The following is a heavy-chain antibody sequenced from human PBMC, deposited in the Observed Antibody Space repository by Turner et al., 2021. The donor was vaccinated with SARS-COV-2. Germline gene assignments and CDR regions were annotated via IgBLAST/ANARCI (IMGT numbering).Heavy chain of an antibody. J-gene: IGHJ4*02. CDR1: GFTVRGYS. CDR3: ARDGLHYYDISAYPNLASDY. CDR2: IKQDGSEK. Sequence: EVQLVESGGGLVQPGGSLVLSCADFGFTVRGYSMSWVRQDTGKGLEWVANIKQDGSEKYYMDSVKGRFTISRDNAKNSLYLQMNSLRAEDTAVYYCARDGLHYYDISAYPNLASDYWGQGTLVTVSS. D-gene: IGHD3-22*01. V-gene: IGHV3-7*01.